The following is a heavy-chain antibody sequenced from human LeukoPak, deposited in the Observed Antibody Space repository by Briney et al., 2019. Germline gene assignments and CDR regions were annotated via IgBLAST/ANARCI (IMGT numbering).Heavy chain of an antibody. Sequence: PGGSLRLSCAASGFTFSSYGMHWVRQAPGKGLEWVALIRYHGSDKYYAQSVKGRFTISRDNSKNMLYLQLSSLRSEDTAVYYCARAPGAGDYWGQGTLVTVSS. CDR1: GFTFSSYG. D-gene: IGHD2-8*02. CDR3: ARAPGAGDY. J-gene: IGHJ4*02. CDR2: IRYHGSDK. V-gene: IGHV3-30*02.